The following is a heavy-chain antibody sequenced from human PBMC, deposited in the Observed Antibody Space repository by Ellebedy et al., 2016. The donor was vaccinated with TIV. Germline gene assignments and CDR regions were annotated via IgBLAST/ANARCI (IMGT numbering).Heavy chain of an antibody. D-gene: IGHD6-13*01. Sequence: PGGSLRLSCKGSGYSFINYWIGWVRQTPGKGLEWMGIIYPDDSDTRYSPSFQGLITISADRSISTAYLQWSSLKASDTAMYYCARVSSGIAVDGTIRFVDYWGQGTLVTVSS. J-gene: IGHJ4*02. CDR1: GYSFINYW. V-gene: IGHV5-51*01. CDR2: IYPDDSDT. CDR3: ARVSSGIAVDGTIRFVDY.